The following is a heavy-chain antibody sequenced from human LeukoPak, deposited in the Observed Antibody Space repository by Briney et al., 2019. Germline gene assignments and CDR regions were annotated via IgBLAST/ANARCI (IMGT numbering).Heavy chain of an antibody. J-gene: IGHJ6*03. CDR3: AKGIAAAGALLIDYYMDV. CDR2: ISGSGGTT. V-gene: IGHV3-23*01. Sequence: GGTLRLSCAASGFIFSSYGMSWVRQAPGKGLEWVSGISGSGGTTYYADSVKGRFTISRDNSKNTPYLQMNSLRAEDTAVYYCAKGIAAAGALLIDYYMDVWGKGTTVTISS. D-gene: IGHD6-13*01. CDR1: GFIFSSYG.